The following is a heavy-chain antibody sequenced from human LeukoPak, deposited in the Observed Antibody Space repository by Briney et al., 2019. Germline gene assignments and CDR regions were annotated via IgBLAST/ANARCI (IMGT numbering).Heavy chain of an antibody. V-gene: IGHV3-21*01. CDR3: ARVVVTDEYAFDI. CDR1: GFTFSSYS. D-gene: IGHD2-21*02. CDR2: ISSSSSYI. J-gene: IGHJ3*02. Sequence: GGSLRLSCAASGFTFSSYSMNWVRQAPGKGLEWVSSISSSSSYIYYADSVKGRFTISRDNAKNSLYLQMNSLRAEDTAVYYCARVVVTDEYAFDIWGQGTMVTVSS.